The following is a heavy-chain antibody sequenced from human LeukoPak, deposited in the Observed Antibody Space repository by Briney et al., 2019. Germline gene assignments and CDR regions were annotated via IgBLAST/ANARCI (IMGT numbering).Heavy chain of an antibody. D-gene: IGHD5-18*01. Sequence: SETLSLTCTVSGGSISSYYWSWIRQPPGKGLEWIGYIYTSGSTNYNPSLKSRVTISVDTSKNQFSLKLSSVTTADTAVYYCARLVDTAMVTGAYYFDYWGQGTLVTVSS. CDR2: IYTSGST. CDR3: ARLVDTAMVTGAYYFDY. V-gene: IGHV4-4*09. J-gene: IGHJ4*02. CDR1: GGSISSYY.